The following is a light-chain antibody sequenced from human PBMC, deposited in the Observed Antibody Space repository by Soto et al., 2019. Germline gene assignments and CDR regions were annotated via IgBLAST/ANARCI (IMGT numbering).Light chain of an antibody. CDR2: DNT. V-gene: IGLV1-40*01. J-gene: IGLJ2*01. CDR1: SSNIGAGYD. CDR3: QSYENRLSGAYLV. Sequence: QSVLTQPPSVSGAPGQRVTISCTGSSSNIGAGYDVHWYQQFPGTAPKVVIHDNTRRPSGVPDRFSGSKSGTSASLTITGLQAEDEADYYCQSYENRLSGAYLVLGGGTKLTVL.